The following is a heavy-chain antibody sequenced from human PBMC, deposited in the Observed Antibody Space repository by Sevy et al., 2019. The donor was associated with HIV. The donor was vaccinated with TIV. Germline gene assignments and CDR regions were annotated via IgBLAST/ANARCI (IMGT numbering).Heavy chain of an antibody. J-gene: IGHJ6*02. Sequence: ASVKVSCDASGYSFDSYDINCVRQATGQGLEWMGWMSPKTGATGIAQKFKGRVTMTRNTSISTAYMELSSLTNEDTAVYYCASGGNGDFWSYEYYYYGMDVWGQGTTVTVSS. CDR3: ASGGNGDFWSYEYYYYGMDV. V-gene: IGHV1-8*01. CDR1: GYSFDSYD. CDR2: MSPKTGAT. D-gene: IGHD3-3*01.